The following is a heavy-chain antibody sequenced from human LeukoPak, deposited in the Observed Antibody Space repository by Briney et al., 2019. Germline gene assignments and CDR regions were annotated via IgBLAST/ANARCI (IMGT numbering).Heavy chain of an antibody. D-gene: IGHD6-19*01. J-gene: IGHJ4*02. CDR1: GFDFSYYG. Sequence: PGGSLRLSCAASGFDFSYYGFLWARQAPGKGLEWLSYIGNSNSATYYPDSVKGRFTISRDNAKNSLYLQLNSLRAEDTAVYYCARSPYTSGWYGVGYWGQGTLVTVSS. V-gene: IGHV3-48*04. CDR3: ARSPYTSGWYGVGY. CDR2: IGNSNSAT.